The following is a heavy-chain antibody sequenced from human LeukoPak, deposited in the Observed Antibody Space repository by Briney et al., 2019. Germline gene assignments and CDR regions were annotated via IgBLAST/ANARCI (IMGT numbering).Heavy chain of an antibody. D-gene: IGHD6-6*01. V-gene: IGHV1-2*02. CDR1: GYTFTGYY. J-gene: IGHJ4*02. CDR2: INPNSGGT. CDR3: ARVDYYSSSSKDY. Sequence: GASVKVSCKASGYTFTGYYMHWVRQAPGQGLEWMGWINPNSGGTNYAQKFQGRVTMTRDTSISTAYVELSRLRSDDTAVYYCARVDYYSSSSKDYWGQGTLVTVSS.